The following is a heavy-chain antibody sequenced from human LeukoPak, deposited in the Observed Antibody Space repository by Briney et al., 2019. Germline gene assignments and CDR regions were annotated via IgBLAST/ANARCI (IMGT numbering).Heavy chain of an antibody. D-gene: IGHD3-22*01. CDR2: IKSKTDGGTT. CDR3: SIHYCDDSNGYYYYFHY. Sequence: GGSLRLSCVVSGFTFSNAWLSWVRQAPGKGLEWLGRIKSKTDGGTTDYAAPVKGRFTISRDDSKTTLYLQMNSLKTEDTAVYYCSIHYCDDSNGYYYYFHYWGQGTLVTVSS. CDR1: GFTFSNAW. V-gene: IGHV3-15*01. J-gene: IGHJ4*02.